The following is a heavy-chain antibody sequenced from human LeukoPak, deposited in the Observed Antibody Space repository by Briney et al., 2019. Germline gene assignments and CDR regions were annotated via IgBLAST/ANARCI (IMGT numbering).Heavy chain of an antibody. CDR1: GGSISSSSYY. J-gene: IGHJ5*02. CDR2: IYYSGST. V-gene: IGHV4-39*01. Sequence: SETLSLTCTVSGGSISSSSYYWGWIRQPPGKGLEWIGSIYYSGSTYYNPSLKSRVTISVDTSKNQFSLKLSSVTAADTAVYYCARMVVVAATAGWFDPWGQGTLATVSS. D-gene: IGHD2-15*01. CDR3: ARMVVVAATAGWFDP.